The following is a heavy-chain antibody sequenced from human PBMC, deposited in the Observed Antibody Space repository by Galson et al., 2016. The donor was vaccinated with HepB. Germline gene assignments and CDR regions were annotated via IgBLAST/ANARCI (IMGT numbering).Heavy chain of an antibody. CDR2: LYPGDSDT. V-gene: IGHV5-51*01. Sequence: QSGAEVKKPGESLKISCKGSGYYFTSYWIARVRQMPGKGLEWMGILYPGDSDTPYSPSFQGRVTIPADKSTSTAYMELSSLRSEDTAVYYCARDARHRSTWYLAFDIWGQGTMLTVSS. CDR1: GYYFTSYW. D-gene: IGHD6-13*01. CDR3: ARDARHRSTWYLAFDI. J-gene: IGHJ3*02.